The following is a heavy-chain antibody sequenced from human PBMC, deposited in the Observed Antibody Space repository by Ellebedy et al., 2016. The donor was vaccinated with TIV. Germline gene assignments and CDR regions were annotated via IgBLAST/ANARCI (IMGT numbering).Heavy chain of an antibody. Sequence: GESLKISCAASGFTFSSYDMHWVRQATGKGLEWVSAIGTAGDTYYPGSVKGRFTISRENAKNSLYLQMNSLRPEDTAVYYCAKDRTSGDGYWVFDQWGQGTLVTVSS. CDR3: AKDRTSGDGYWVFDQ. CDR2: IGTAGDT. V-gene: IGHV3-13*01. J-gene: IGHJ4*02. CDR1: GFTFSSYD. D-gene: IGHD5-18*01.